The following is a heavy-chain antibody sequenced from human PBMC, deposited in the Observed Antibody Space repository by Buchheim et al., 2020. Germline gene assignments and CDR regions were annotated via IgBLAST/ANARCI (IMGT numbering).Heavy chain of an antibody. CDR1: GFTFSSYW. D-gene: IGHD3-3*01. CDR3: VRVYDFWSGYWGRYFDL. Sequence: EVQLVESGGGLVQPGGSLRLSCAASGFTFSSYWMSWVRQAPGKGLEWVANIKQDGSEKYYVDSVKGRFTISRDNAKNSLYLQMNSLRAEDTAVYYCVRVYDFWSGYWGRYFDLWGRGTL. V-gene: IGHV3-7*01. CDR2: IKQDGSEK. J-gene: IGHJ2*01.